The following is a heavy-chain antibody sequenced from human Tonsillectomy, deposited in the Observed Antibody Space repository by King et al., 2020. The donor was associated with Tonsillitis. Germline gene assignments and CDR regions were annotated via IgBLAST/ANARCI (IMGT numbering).Heavy chain of an antibody. D-gene: IGHD3-16*01. CDR2: INHGGST. CDR3: AREEIGGPGYFEF. CDR1: GGSFSGSY. V-gene: IGHV4-34*01. Sequence: HVQLQQWGAGLLKPSETLSLTCAVYGGSFSGSYWSWIRQPPGKGLEWIGEINHGGSTNYNPSLKSRVTISVDTSKNQFSLKLSSVTAADTAVYYCAREEIGGPGYFEFWGQGTLVTVSS. J-gene: IGHJ4*02.